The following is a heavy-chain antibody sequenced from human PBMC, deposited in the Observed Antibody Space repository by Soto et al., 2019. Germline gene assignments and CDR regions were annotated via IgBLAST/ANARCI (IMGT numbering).Heavy chain of an antibody. V-gene: IGHV4-30-4*01. CDR2: IYYSGST. CDR1: GGSVSSGDYY. J-gene: IGHJ5*02. D-gene: IGHD3-22*01. CDR3: ARAKQYYYDSSGYYVVDWFDP. Sequence: SETLSLTCTVSGGSVSSGDYYWSWIRQPPGKGLEWIGYIYYSGSTYYNPSLKSRVTISVDTSKNQFSLKLSSVTAADTAVYYCARAKQYYYDSSGYYVVDWFDPWGQGTLVTVSS.